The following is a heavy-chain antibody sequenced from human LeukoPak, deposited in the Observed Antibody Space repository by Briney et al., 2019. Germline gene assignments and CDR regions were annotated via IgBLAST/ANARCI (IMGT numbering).Heavy chain of an antibody. CDR2: IQYDGSIE. V-gene: IGHV3-33*01. D-gene: IGHD2-2*01. CDR3: ARDSCGSPSCFDY. Sequence: GGSLRLSCTASGFTFGSYGMHWVRQAPGRGLEWVAAIQYDGSIEYYADSVKGRFTISRDQSKNTLFLQVNSLRAEDTAVYYCARDSCGSPSCFDYWGQGTLVTVSS. J-gene: IGHJ4*02. CDR1: GFTFGSYG.